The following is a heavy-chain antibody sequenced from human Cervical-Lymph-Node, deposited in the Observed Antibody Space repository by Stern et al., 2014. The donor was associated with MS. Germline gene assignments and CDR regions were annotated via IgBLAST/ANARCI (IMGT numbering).Heavy chain of an antibody. CDR3: AKKSVGTTGTTTAFDY. J-gene: IGHJ4*02. V-gene: IGHV3-33*06. CDR1: GFTFSNYG. CDR2: GLYDADVK. Sequence: QVQLEESGGGVVQPGTSLRLSCAVSGFTFSNYGMYWVCQAPGKGMEREAVGLYDADVKYYADSVKGRFAISRDTPKNTMYLQLNSLKVEDTAVYFCAKKSVGTTGTTTAFDYWGQGTLVTVSS. D-gene: IGHD1-1*01.